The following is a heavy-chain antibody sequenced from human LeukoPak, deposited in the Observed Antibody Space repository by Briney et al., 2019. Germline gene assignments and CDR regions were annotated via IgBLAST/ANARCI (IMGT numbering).Heavy chain of an antibody. V-gene: IGHV3-23*01. CDR1: GFTFISYW. CDR2: ISDSGGST. Sequence: GSLRLSCAASGFTFISYWMSWVRQAPGKGLEWVSAISDSGGSTYYADSVKGRFTISRDNSKNTLYLQMNSLRAEDTAVYYCAKDPSSTWFGDYFDYWGQGTLVTVSS. CDR3: AKDPSSTWFGDYFDY. D-gene: IGHD6-13*01. J-gene: IGHJ4*02.